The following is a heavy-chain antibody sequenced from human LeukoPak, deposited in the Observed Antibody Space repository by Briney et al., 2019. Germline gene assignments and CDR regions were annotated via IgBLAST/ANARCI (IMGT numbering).Heavy chain of an antibody. CDR1: GGSFSGYY. CDR3: AALLGYCSSTSCYNRVYFDY. Sequence: PSETLSLTCAVYGGSFSGYYWSWIRQPPGKGLEWIGEINHSGSTNYNPSLKSRVTISVDTSKNQFSLKLSSVTAADTAVYYCAALLGYCSSTSCYNRVYFDYWGQGTLVTVSS. J-gene: IGHJ4*02. CDR2: INHSGST. V-gene: IGHV4-34*01. D-gene: IGHD2-2*02.